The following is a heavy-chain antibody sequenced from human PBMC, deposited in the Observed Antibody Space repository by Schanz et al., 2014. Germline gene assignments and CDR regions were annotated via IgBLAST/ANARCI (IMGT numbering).Heavy chain of an antibody. Sequence: QVQLVESGGGVVQPGRSLRLSCAASGFTFSAYGMHWVRQAPGKGLEWVAVIWFDGNNKFYADSVKGRFTISRDNSKNTLYLQMSSLRAEDTALYYCAKDSHRDYGGKPQTFDIWGQGTMVTVSS. CDR1: GFTFSAYG. CDR2: IWFDGNNK. V-gene: IGHV3-33*06. CDR3: AKDSHRDYGGKPQTFDI. J-gene: IGHJ3*02. D-gene: IGHD4-17*01.